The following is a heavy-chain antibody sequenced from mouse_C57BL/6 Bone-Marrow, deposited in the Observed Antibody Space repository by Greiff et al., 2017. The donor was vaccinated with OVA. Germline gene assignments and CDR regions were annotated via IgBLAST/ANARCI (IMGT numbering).Heavy chain of an antibody. CDR1: GFTFTDYY. J-gene: IGHJ4*01. Sequence: EVQLVESGGGLVQPGGSLSLSCAASGFTFTDYYMSWVRQPPGKALEWLGFIRNKANGYTTEYSASVKGRFTISRDNSQSILYLQMNDLRAEDSATYYCARSELYYYAMDYWGQGTSVTVSS. CDR2: IRNKANGYTT. CDR3: ARSELYYYAMDY. V-gene: IGHV7-3*01. D-gene: IGHD1-1*02.